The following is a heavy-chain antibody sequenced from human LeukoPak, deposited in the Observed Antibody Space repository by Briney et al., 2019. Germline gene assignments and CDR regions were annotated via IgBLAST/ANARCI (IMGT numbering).Heavy chain of an antibody. D-gene: IGHD2-2*01. Sequence: SETLSLTCTVSGGSISSCYWSWIRQPAGKGLEWIGSIYHSGSTYYNPSLKSRVTISVDTSKNQFSLKLSSVTAADTAVYYCARSPTQFRYIVVVPAAMDWFDPWGQGTLVTVSS. V-gene: IGHV4-4*07. CDR2: IYHSGST. CDR1: GGSISSCY. CDR3: ARSPTQFRYIVVVPAAMDWFDP. J-gene: IGHJ5*02.